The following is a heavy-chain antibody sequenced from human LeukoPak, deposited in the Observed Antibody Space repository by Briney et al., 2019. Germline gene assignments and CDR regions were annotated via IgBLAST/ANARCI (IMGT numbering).Heavy chain of an antibody. CDR3: ARLMTSEVGFDY. J-gene: IGHJ4*02. CDR2: IKQDGSEK. Sequence: PGGSLRLFCAASGFTFSTYGMHWVRQAPGKGLEWVANIKQDGSEKYYVDSVKGRFSISRDNAKNSLYLQMNRLRAEDTAVYYCARLMTSEVGFDYWGQGTLVTVSS. V-gene: IGHV3-7*03. D-gene: IGHD2-8*01. CDR1: GFTFSTYG.